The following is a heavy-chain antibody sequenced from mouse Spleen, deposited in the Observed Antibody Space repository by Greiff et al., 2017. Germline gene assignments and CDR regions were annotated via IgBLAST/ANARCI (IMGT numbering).Heavy chain of an antibody. CDR1: GYAFSSSW. J-gene: IGHJ2*01. D-gene: IGHD1-2*01. V-gene: IGHV1-82*01. CDR2: IYPGDGDT. Sequence: VHLVESGPELVKPGASVKISCKASGYAFSSSWMNWVKQRPGKGLEWIGRIYPGDGDTNYNGKFKGKATLTADKSSSTAYMQLSSLTSEDSAVYFCAREGTTATFDYWGQGTTLTVSS. CDR3: AREGTTATFDY.